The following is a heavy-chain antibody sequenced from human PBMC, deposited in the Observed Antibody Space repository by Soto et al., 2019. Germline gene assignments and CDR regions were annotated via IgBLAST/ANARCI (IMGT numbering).Heavy chain of an antibody. D-gene: IGHD6-25*01. CDR3: AVVDSTGNWFDP. V-gene: IGHV4-39*01. J-gene: IGHJ5*02. CDR1: GFSLSSSYFY. Sequence: SETLSLTCTFSGFSLSSSYFYLGWLRPTPGKGLEFIGSMYYSGTTYYNPSLKSRVTISVDTSKNQFTLKLISVTAADTAVYYCAVVDSTGNWFDPWGEGALVTVSS. CDR2: MYYSGTT.